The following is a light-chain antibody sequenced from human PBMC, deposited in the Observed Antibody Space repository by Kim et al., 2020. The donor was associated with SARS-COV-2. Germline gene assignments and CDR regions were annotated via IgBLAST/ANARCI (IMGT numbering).Light chain of an antibody. CDR2: VSS. V-gene: IGKV1-5*03. CDR1: LCVSPC. Sequence: SASLGDRATTTGRASLCVSPCLACYQQKPGQAPKPLIYVSSTLEFGVPSSFSGSGSGTEFTLTFSGLQPNDFATYYGQQYHTYWTFGPGTKVDIK. J-gene: IGKJ1*01. CDR3: QQYHTYWT.